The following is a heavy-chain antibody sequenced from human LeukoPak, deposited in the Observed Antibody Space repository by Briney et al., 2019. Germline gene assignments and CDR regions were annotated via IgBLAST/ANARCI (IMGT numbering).Heavy chain of an antibody. CDR2: IWYDGSNK. D-gene: IGHD3-3*01. J-gene: IGHJ4*02. Sequence: PGRSLRLSCAASGFTFSSYVMHWVRQAPGKGLEWVAVIWYDGSNKYYADSVKGRFTISRDNSKNTLYLQMNSLRAEDTAVYYCARSGSGGYYISYFDYWGQGTLVTVSS. CDR3: ARSGSGGYYISYFDY. V-gene: IGHV3-33*01. CDR1: GFTFSSYV.